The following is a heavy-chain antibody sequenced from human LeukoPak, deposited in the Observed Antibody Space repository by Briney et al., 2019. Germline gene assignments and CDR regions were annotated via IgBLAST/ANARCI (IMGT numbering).Heavy chain of an antibody. CDR3: VGGPAAPQRYYYYYMDV. Sequence: SETLSLTCAVYGGSFSGYYWSWIRQPPGKGLEWIGEINHSGSTNYNPSLKSRVTISVDTSKNQFSLKLSSVTAADTAVYYCVGGPAAPQRYYYYYMDVWGKGTTVTISS. CDR2: INHSGST. J-gene: IGHJ6*03. CDR1: GGSFSGYY. D-gene: IGHD2-2*01. V-gene: IGHV4-34*01.